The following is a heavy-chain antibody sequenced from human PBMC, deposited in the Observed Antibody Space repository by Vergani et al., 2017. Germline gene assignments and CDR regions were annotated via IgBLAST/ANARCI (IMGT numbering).Heavy chain of an antibody. D-gene: IGHD3-9*01. Sequence: QLHLQESGPGLVKPSETLSLTCTVSGGSITSSSYYWGWIRQPPGKGLEGIGNIYHSGGAYSNPSLKGRVTISVDTSKNQFSLEVTSVTAADTSIYFCARTESFILRYFHWALWGQGTLVTVSS. CDR3: ARTESFILRYFHWAL. CDR2: IYHSGGA. CDR1: GGSITSSSYY. V-gene: IGHV4-39*01. J-gene: IGHJ4*02.